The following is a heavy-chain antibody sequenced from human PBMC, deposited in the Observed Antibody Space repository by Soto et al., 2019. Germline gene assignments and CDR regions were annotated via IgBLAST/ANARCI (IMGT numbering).Heavy chain of an antibody. Sequence: EVQLVESGGGLVQPGGSLRRSCAASGFTFSDHYMDWVRQAPGKGLEWVARSRDKAESHTTEHAASVQGRFTISRDDSQSSLYLQMNSLKTEDTAVYYCARSARLSPFDTWGQGGLVTVSS. D-gene: IGHD6-25*01. CDR2: SRDKAESHTT. J-gene: IGHJ5*02. V-gene: IGHV3-72*01. CDR1: GFTFSDHY. CDR3: ARSARLSPFDT.